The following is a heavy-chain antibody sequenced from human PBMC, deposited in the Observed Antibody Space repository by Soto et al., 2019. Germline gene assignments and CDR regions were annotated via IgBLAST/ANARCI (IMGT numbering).Heavy chain of an antibody. CDR3: ARGRYGDY. CDR2: ISAHNGNT. Sequence: QVHLVQSGAEVKKPGASVKVSCKGSGYTFTTYGITWVRQAPGQGLEWMGWISAHNGNTNYAQKLQGRATVTRDTSTSTAYMELRCLRSDDTAVYYCARGRYGDYWGQGALLTVSS. V-gene: IGHV1-18*01. D-gene: IGHD1-1*01. CDR1: GYTFTTYG. J-gene: IGHJ4*02.